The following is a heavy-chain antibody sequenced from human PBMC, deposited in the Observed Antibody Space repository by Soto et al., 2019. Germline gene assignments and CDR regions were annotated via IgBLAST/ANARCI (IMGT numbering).Heavy chain of an antibody. Sequence: VASVKVSCKASGYTFTSYGISWVRQAPGQGLEWMGWISAYNGNTNYAQKLQGRVTMTTDTSTSTAYMELRSLRSDDTAVYYCARDWGPETKYGMDVWGQGTTVTVSS. CDR3: ARDWGPETKYGMDV. V-gene: IGHV1-18*01. D-gene: IGHD3-16*01. J-gene: IGHJ6*02. CDR1: GYTFTSYG. CDR2: ISAYNGNT.